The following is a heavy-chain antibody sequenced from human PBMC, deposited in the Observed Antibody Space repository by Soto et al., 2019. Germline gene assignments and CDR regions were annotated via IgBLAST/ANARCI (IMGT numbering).Heavy chain of an antibody. D-gene: IGHD1-26*01. CDR1: GDSVSSNSAG. Sequence: SETLSLTCAITGDSVSSNSAGWSWVRQSPSRGLEWLGRAYYRSKWYYEYAVSVRGRITINPDTSKNQYSLQLNSVTPEDTAVYFCARGEQYSGRIFDYWGQGTLVTVSS. J-gene: IGHJ4*01. CDR3: ARGEQYSGRIFDY. V-gene: IGHV6-1*01. CDR2: AYYRSKWYY.